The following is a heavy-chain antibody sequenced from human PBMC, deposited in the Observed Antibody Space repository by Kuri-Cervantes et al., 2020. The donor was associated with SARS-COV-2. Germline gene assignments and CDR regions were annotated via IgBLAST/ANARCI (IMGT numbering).Heavy chain of an antibody. J-gene: IGHJ4*02. CDR1: GYTFTAYY. Sequence: ASVKVSCKTSGYTFTAYYVHWVRQAPGQGLEWMGRIHPNDGATNSAQKFQGRVTMTRDTPISTAYMELSRLRSDDTAVYYCARSYFYDSSGYVMDYWGQGTLVTVSS. D-gene: IGHD3-22*01. CDR2: IHPNDGAT. V-gene: IGHV1-2*06. CDR3: ARSYFYDSSGYVMDY.